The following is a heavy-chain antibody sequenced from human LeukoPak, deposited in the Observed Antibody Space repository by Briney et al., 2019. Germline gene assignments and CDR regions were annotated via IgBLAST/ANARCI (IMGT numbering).Heavy chain of an antibody. V-gene: IGHV4-59*08. CDR2: IYYSGST. J-gene: IGHJ4*02. CDR1: GGSISSYY. Sequence: SETLSLTCTVFGGSISSYYWSWIRQPPGKGLEWIGYIYYSGSTNYNPSLKSRVTISVDTSKNQFSLKLSSVTAADTAVYYCARLWGPEMATYFDYWGQGTLVTVSS. CDR3: ARLWGPEMATYFDY. D-gene: IGHD5-24*01.